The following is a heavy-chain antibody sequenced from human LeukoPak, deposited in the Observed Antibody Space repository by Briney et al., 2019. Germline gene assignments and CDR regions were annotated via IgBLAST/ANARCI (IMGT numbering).Heavy chain of an antibody. CDR2: IKQDGSEK. Sequence: PGGSLRLSCAASGFTFSSYWMSWVRQAPGKGLEWVANIKQDGSEKYYVDSVKGRFTISRDNAKNSLYLQMNSPRAEDTAVYYCARRKTSGSYEKYYFDYWGQGTLVTVSS. V-gene: IGHV3-7*03. J-gene: IGHJ4*02. CDR1: GFTFSSYW. CDR3: ARRKTSGSYEKYYFDY. D-gene: IGHD1-26*01.